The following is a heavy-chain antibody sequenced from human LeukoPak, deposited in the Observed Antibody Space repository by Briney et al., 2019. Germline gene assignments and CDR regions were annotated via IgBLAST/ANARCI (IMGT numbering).Heavy chain of an antibody. CDR2: IYDSGST. V-gene: IGHV4-39*01. Sequence: SETLSLTCTVSGGSIRSSYYYWGWIRQPPGKGLEWIGSIYDSGSTYYNPSLKSRVTISVDTSKNQFSLKLSSVTAADTAVYYCARHSAVGAFDIWGQGTMVTVSS. CDR3: ARHSAVGAFDI. CDR1: GGSIRSSYYY. J-gene: IGHJ3*02.